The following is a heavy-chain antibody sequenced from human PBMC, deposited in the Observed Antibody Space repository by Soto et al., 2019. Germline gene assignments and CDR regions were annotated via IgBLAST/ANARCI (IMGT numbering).Heavy chain of an antibody. D-gene: IGHD2-8*01. J-gene: IGHJ5*02. CDR2: ISGTGLTT. CDR3: ARGGVS. V-gene: IGHV3-48*03. CDR1: GFNFSNYD. Sequence: DVQLVESGGGWGQPGGSLRLSCAASGFNFSNYDMNWIRQAPGGGLEGIAGISGTGLTTYYADSAWPRFTISRDNYQGALFLQMDSLTVDDSGIYFLARGGVSWGQGVPVTVS.